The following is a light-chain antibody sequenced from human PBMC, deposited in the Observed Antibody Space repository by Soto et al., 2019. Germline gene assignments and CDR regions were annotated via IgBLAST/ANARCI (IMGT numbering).Light chain of an antibody. CDR3: QHYVTSSIT. CDR2: GAS. CDR1: QSVSSTS. Sequence: EVMVKNSPGTLSLKQDERVTILCLASQSVSSTSLAWYQQQPGQTPRLLIYGASSRATGTPDRISGGGSGTHFTLTISRLEPEDFAVYYCQHYVTSSITFGQGTRLENK. V-gene: IGKV3-20*01. J-gene: IGKJ5*01.